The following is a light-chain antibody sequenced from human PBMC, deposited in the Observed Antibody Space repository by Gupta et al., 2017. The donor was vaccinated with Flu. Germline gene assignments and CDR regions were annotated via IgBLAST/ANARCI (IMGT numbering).Light chain of an antibody. CDR3: QQANSFPFT. V-gene: IGKV1-12*01. CDR2: DAS. Sequence: DIQMTQSPPSVSASIGDRATITCRASQGVGTFLTWYQQKPGKAPKLLIYDASTLESGVPSRFSGSGAGTDFTLTITSLQAEDFATYCCQQANSFPFTFGPGTKVDVK. J-gene: IGKJ3*01. CDR1: QGVGTF.